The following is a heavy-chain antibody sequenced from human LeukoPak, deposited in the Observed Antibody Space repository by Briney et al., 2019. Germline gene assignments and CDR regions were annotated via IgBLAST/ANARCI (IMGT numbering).Heavy chain of an antibody. CDR3: ARGVLWFGGGRYFDY. CDR1: GGSISSYY. CDR2: IYYSGST. Sequence: SETLSLTCTVSGGSISSYYWSWIRQPPGKGLEWIGYIYYSGSTNYNPSLKSRVTISVDTSKNQFSLKLSSVTAADTAVYYCARGVLWFGGGRYFDYWGQGTLVTVSS. D-gene: IGHD3-10*01. J-gene: IGHJ4*02. V-gene: IGHV4-59*01.